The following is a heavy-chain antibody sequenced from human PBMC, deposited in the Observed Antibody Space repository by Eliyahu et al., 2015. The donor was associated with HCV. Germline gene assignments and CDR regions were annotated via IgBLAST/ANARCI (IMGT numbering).Heavy chain of an antibody. CDR3: ARFSYGAYTADY. CDR2: INSNGVST. D-gene: IGHD4/OR15-4a*01. V-gene: IGHV3-20*04. Sequence: EVQLVESGGGVVRPGGSLTLSCAXXGFTFDDYGMSWVRQAPGKGLEWVSTINSNGVSTSYADSVKGRITISRDNAKNSLYLQMNSLRGEDTALYYCARFSYGAYTADYWGQGTLVTVSS. J-gene: IGHJ4*02. CDR1: GFTFDDYG.